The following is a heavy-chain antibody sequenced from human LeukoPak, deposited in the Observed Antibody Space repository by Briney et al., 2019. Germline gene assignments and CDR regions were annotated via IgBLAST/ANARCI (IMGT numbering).Heavy chain of an antibody. Sequence: SETLSLTCTVSGGSISSYYWSWIRQPPGEGLEWIGYIYYSGSTNYNPSLKSRVTISVDTSKNEFSLKLSSVTAADTVVYYCATSTIFLAHDAFDIWGRGTMVTVSS. CDR2: IYYSGST. CDR1: GGSISSYY. D-gene: IGHD3-9*01. CDR3: ATSTIFLAHDAFDI. J-gene: IGHJ3*02. V-gene: IGHV4-59*08.